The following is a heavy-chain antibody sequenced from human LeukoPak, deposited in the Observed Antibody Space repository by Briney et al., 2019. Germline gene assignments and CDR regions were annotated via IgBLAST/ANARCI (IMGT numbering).Heavy chain of an antibody. CDR3: ARDRVGATDYFDY. Sequence: GGSPRLSCAASGFTFSSYGMHWVRQAPGKGLEWVAVIWYDGSNKYYADSVKGRSTISRDNSKNTLYLQMNSLRAEDTAVYYCARDRVGATDYFDYWGQGTLVTVSS. J-gene: IGHJ4*02. CDR2: IWYDGSNK. D-gene: IGHD1-26*01. CDR1: GFTFSSYG. V-gene: IGHV3-33*01.